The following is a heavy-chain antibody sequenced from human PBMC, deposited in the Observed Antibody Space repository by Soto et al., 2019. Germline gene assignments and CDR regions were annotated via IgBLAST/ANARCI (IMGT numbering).Heavy chain of an antibody. V-gene: IGHV1-3*01. D-gene: IGHD7-27*01. CDR3: ARDTGDGTFDF. J-gene: IGHJ4*02. CDR2: INAGYGNT. Sequence: ASVKVSCKASGYTFSSYAMHWVRQAPGQRLEWMGWINAGYGNTKSSQKFQDRVTISRDTSASTAYMELTSLRSEDTAVHYCARDTGDGTFDFWGQGTLVTVSS. CDR1: GYTFSSYA.